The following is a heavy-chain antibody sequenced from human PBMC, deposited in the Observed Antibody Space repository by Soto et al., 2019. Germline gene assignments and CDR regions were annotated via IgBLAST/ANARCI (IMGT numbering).Heavy chain of an antibody. V-gene: IGHV1-8*01. D-gene: IGHD5-18*01. CDR1: GYTFTSYD. J-gene: IGHJ4*02. Sequence: GASVKVSCKASGYTFTSYDINWVRQATGQGLEWMGWMNPNSGNTGYAQKFQGRVTMTRNTSISTAYMELSSLRSEDTAVYYCARGRGYSYGFNMDYFDYWGQGTLVTVSS. CDR2: MNPNSGNT. CDR3: ARGRGYSYGFNMDYFDY.